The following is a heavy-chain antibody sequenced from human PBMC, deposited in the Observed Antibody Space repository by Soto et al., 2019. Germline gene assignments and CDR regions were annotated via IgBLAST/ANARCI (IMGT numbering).Heavy chain of an antibody. CDR2: ISDSGST. CDR1: GFTFSSYA. D-gene: IGHD2-15*01. V-gene: IGHV3-23*01. CDR3: AKGGEGYCSGTSCLYHMDA. Sequence: PGESLKISCAASGFTFSSYAMSWVRQAPGKGLEWVSTISDSGSTYYADSVKGRFTISRDISKNTLYVQMSSLRAEDTAVYYCAKGGEGYCSGTSCLYHMDAWGKGTTVTVSS. J-gene: IGHJ6*03.